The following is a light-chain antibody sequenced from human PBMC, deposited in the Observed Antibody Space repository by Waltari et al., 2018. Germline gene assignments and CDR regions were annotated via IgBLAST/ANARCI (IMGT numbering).Light chain of an antibody. J-gene: IGLJ2*01. CDR1: SSDIGIYNL. Sequence: QSALTQSASVSGSPGQSITISCTGTSSDIGIYNLINCYQQHPGKAPKLIIHDVSGRPSRVSDRFSGSKSGNTASLTISGLQAEDEADYYCCSHAGGTTFLVFGGGTKLTVL. CDR3: CSHAGGTTFLV. CDR2: DVS. V-gene: IGLV2-23*02.